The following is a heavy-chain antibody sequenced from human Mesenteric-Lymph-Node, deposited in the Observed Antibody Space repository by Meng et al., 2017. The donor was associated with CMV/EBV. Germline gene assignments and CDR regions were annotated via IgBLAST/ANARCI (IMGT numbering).Heavy chain of an antibody. CDR1: GVTLSSYT. CDR3: AGGIAAAGSRWFDP. CDR2: SIPILGIA. Sequence: QVQLVQSGAELKKPGSSVKVSFKASGVTLSSYTISWVRQALGHGLEWMARSIPILGIANYAQKFQGRVTITADKSTSTAYMELSSLRSEDTAVYYCAGGIAAAGSRWFDPWGQGTLVTVSS. J-gene: IGHJ5*02. V-gene: IGHV1-69*02. D-gene: IGHD6-13*01.